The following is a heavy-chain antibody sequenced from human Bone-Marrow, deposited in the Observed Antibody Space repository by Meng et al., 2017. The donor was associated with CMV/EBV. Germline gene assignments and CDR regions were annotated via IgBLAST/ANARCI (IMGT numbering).Heavy chain of an antibody. CDR3: AHWGDCTNGVCYMGFDY. CDR2: IYWDDEK. D-gene: IGHD2-8*01. V-gene: IGHV2-5*02. Sequence: TLDVSHPPLEKPTQGLTQTCCFPGLTRRSSGVGVGRLRQPTGKALESLEVIYWDDEKCHSTSMKSSLTIHKDTSNNPVDLTMNHIDPVDTATYYCAHWGDCTNGVCYMGFDYWGQGTLVTVSS. J-gene: IGHJ4*02. CDR1: GLTRRSSGVG.